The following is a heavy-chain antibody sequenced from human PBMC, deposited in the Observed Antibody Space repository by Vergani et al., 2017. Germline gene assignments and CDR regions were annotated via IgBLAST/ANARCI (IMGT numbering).Heavy chain of an antibody. J-gene: IGHJ5*02. CDR2: AYHSGAT. V-gene: IGHV4-38-2*02. D-gene: IGHD4/OR15-4a*01. Sequence: QVQLRESGPGLVKPSETLSLSCTMSGYSVNSGYYWAWIRQTAAKGLEWIGSAYHSGATYYNPSLESRVTILLDTSRKQFSLRLNSVTAAATAVYYFAGGNDHGTANPPLDPWGPGTRVTVSS. CDR1: GYSVNSGYY. CDR3: AGGNDHGTANPPLDP.